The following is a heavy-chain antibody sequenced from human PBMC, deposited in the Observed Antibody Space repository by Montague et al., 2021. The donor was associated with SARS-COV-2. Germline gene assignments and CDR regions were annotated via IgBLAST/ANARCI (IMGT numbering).Heavy chain of an antibody. V-gene: IGHV4-59*01. Sequence: SETLSLTCTVSGGSITGYYWSWLRQPPGKGLEWIAYIYDGGAVNYNPSLGSRVTISADTSKNQLSLKVNSVTAADTAVYYCVRAHPYGGPLKCFDLWGQGTVVTVSS. D-gene: IGHD4-23*01. CDR3: VRAHPYGGPLKCFDL. CDR2: IYDGGAV. CDR1: GGSITGYY. J-gene: IGHJ3*01.